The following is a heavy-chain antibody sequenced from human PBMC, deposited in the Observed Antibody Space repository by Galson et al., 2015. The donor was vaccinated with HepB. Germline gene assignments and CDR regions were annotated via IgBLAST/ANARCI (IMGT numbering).Heavy chain of an antibody. CDR2: YSYSGST. V-gene: IGHV4-39*07. Sequence: SETLSLTCTVSGGSIRRSNYYWGWIRQPPGKGLEWIGSYSYSGSTYYNASLKSRVTISVDTSKNQFSLKLSSVTAADTAVYYCARDQGMTTVVTPGYWGQGTLVTVSS. CDR1: GGSIRRSNYY. D-gene: IGHD4-23*01. J-gene: IGHJ4*02. CDR3: ARDQGMTTVVTPGY.